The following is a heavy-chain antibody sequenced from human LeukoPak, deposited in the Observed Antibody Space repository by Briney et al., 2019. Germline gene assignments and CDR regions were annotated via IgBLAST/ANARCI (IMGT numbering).Heavy chain of an antibody. CDR2: INGSGGST. V-gene: IGHV3-23*01. Sequence: GGSLRLSCAASGFTFSSYAMSWVRQPPGKGLEWVSTINGSGGSTYYADSVKGRFTISRDNSKNTLYLQMNSLRAEETAVCYFARDWPWEWQQVPDQVAVDIWGQGTRVTVSS. J-gene: IGHJ3*02. D-gene: IGHD1-26*01. CDR1: GFTFSSYA. CDR3: ARDWPWEWQQVPDQVAVDI.